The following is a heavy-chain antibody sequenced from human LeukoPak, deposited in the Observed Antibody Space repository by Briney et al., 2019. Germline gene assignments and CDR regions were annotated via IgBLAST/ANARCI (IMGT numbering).Heavy chain of an antibody. J-gene: IGHJ4*02. D-gene: IGHD6-13*01. Sequence: HPGGSLRLSCAASGFTVSSNYMSWVRQAPGKGLEWVSVTYSGGSTYYADPVKGRFTISRDNSKNTLYLQMDSLRAEDTAVYYCAREVAAGTSDYWGQGTLVTVSS. CDR3: AREVAAGTSDY. V-gene: IGHV3-53*01. CDR2: TYSGGST. CDR1: GFTVSSNY.